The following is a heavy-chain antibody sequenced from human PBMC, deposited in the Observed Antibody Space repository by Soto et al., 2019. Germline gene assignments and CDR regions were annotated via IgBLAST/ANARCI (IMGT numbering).Heavy chain of an antibody. CDR3: ARGIRRVDYYYYGMDV. D-gene: IGHD1-20*01. CDR2: ISYDGSNK. J-gene: IGHJ6*02. V-gene: IGHV3-30*04. Sequence: GGSLRLSCVPSGFTFSSYAMHWVRQAPGKGLEWVAIISYDGSNKYYADSVKGRFTISRDNSKNTLYLQMNSLRAEDTAVYYCARGIRRVDYYYYGMDVWGQGTTVTVSS. CDR1: GFTFSSYA.